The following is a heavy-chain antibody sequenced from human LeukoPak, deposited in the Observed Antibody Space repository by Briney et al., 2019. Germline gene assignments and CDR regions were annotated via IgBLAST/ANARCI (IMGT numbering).Heavy chain of an antibody. CDR3: ARQNDFRLDY. Sequence: GESLKISCKGSGYTFSSYWIGWVRQMPGKGLEWMGIIYPGDSDTRYSPSLQGQVTISVDTSIGTAYLQWSSLKASDTAIYYCARQNDFRLDYWGQGALVTVSS. J-gene: IGHJ4*02. V-gene: IGHV5-51*01. D-gene: IGHD3-3*01. CDR2: IYPGDSDT. CDR1: GYTFSSYW.